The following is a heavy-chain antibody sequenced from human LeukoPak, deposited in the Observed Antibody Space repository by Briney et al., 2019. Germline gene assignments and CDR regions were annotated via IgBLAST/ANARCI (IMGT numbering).Heavy chain of an antibody. Sequence: PGGSLRLSCAACGFAFSSYTMNWARQAPGKGLEWVASINRGGTSTHYAFSVKGRFTISRDNAQNALYLQMNGLRGDDAAVYYCLRGDSRDFWGQGTLVTVSS. CDR3: LRGDSRDF. J-gene: IGHJ4*02. CDR1: GFAFSSYT. CDR2: INRGGTST. D-gene: IGHD3-22*01. V-gene: IGHV3-21*06.